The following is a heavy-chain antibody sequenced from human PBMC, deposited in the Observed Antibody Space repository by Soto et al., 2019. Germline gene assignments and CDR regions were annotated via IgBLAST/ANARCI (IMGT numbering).Heavy chain of an antibody. D-gene: IGHD4-17*01. Sequence: GGSLRLSCAASGFTFSSYAMSWIRQAPGKGLEWVSYISSSSSYTNYADSVKGRFTISRDSAKNSLYLQMNSLRAEDTAVYYCARDTRYGDGFDYWGQGTLVTVSS. CDR3: ARDTRYGDGFDY. J-gene: IGHJ4*02. V-gene: IGHV3-11*05. CDR1: GFTFSSYA. CDR2: ISSSSSYT.